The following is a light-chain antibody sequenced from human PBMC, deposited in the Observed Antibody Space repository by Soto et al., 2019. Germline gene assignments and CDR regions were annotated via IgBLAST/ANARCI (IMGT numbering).Light chain of an antibody. V-gene: IGKV3-20*01. J-gene: IGKJ1*01. CDR3: HQYGNSLWT. Sequence: EIVLTQSPGTLSSSPRERASLSCRASQSVSSGYLAWYQQKPGQAPRLLIYGASSRATGIPDRFSGSGSGTDFTLTISRLEPEDFAVYYCHQYGNSLWTFGQGTKVDIK. CDR1: QSVSSGY. CDR2: GAS.